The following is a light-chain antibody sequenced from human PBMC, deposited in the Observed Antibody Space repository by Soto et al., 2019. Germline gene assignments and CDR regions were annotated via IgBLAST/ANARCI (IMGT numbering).Light chain of an antibody. J-gene: IGKJ5*01. Sequence: IVLTQSPGTLSLSPLEIATLSCMASQSVSSNLAWYQQKPGQAPRLLVYGAYSRATGITDRFSGSGSGTDFTLTISRMEPEDFAVYYCKKYGNSQINVGKGTRREIK. V-gene: IGKV3-20*01. CDR2: GAY. CDR1: QSVSSN. CDR3: KKYGNSQIN.